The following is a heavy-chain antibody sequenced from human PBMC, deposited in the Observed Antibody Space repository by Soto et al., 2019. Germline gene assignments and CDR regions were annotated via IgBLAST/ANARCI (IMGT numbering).Heavy chain of an antibody. J-gene: IGHJ4*02. V-gene: IGHV4-30-4*01. CDR2: IYYSGST. Sequence: SETLSLTCTVSGGSISSGDCYWSWIRQPPGKGLEWIGYIYYSGSTYYNPSLKSRVTISVDTSKNQFSLKLSSVTAADTAVYYCARVGGFGATTIDYWGQGTLVTV. CDR1: GGSISSGDCY. CDR3: ARVGGFGATTIDY. D-gene: IGHD3-10*01.